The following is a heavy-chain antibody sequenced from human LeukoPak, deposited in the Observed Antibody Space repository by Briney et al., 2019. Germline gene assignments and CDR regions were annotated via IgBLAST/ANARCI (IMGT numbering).Heavy chain of an antibody. CDR2: IYYSGST. J-gene: IGHJ6*03. CDR1: GYSITSAYY. CDR3: ARASEDYYYYYMDV. Sequence: SETLSLTCTVSGYSITSAYYWGWIRQPPGKGLQWIGYIYYSGSTIYNPSLKSRVTISVDTSKNQFSLKLSSVTAADTAVYYCARASEDYYYYYMDVWGKGTTVTISS. D-gene: IGHD1-14*01. V-gene: IGHV4-61*01.